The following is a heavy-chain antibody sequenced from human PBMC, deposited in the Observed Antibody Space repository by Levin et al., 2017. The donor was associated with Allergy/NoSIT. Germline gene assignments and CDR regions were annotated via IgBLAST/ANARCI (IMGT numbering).Heavy chain of an antibody. V-gene: IGHV4-30-4*01. J-gene: IGHJ5*02. Sequence: ASETLSLTCTVSGGSISSGDSYWSWIRQPPGKGLEWIGYIYYSGSTHYKPSLKSRVTISRDTSTNQFSLKLSSVTAADTALYYCARGRGGWYSNWFDPWGQGTLVTVSS. CDR2: IYYSGST. D-gene: IGHD1-26*01. CDR1: GGSISSGDSY. CDR3: ARGRGGWYSNWFDP.